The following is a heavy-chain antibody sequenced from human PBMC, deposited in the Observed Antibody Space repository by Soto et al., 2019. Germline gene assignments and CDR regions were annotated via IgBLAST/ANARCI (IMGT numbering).Heavy chain of an antibody. D-gene: IGHD1-26*01. Sequence: QVQLVESGGGVVQPGRSLRLSCAASGFTFSSYAMHWVRQAPGKGLEWVAVISYDGSKKYYADSVKGRFTISRDNSKNTLYLQMNILRAEDTAVYYCARGTGSGNYFDYWGQGTLVTVSS. J-gene: IGHJ4*02. CDR3: ARGTGSGNYFDY. CDR1: GFTFSSYA. V-gene: IGHV3-30-3*01. CDR2: ISYDGSKK.